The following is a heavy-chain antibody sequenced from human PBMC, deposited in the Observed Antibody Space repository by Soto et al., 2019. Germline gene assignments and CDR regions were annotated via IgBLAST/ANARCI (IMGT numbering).Heavy chain of an antibody. CDR3: VREDGKVGTNSAFDY. Sequence: VQLVESGGGLVYPGGSLTLSCVGSGFSFSDHSMNWVRRAPGKGLQWVSYISSSGDNIHYADSVKGRFTVSRDNAKNSLYLQMDRLRAEDTALYYCVREDGKVGTNSAFDYWGLGALVTVSS. CDR1: GFSFSDHS. V-gene: IGHV3-48*01. J-gene: IGHJ4*02. CDR2: ISSSGDNI. D-gene: IGHD1-26*01.